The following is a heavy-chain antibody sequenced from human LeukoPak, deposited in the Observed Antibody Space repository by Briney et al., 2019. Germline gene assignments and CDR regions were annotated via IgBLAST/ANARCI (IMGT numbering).Heavy chain of an antibody. D-gene: IGHD2-8*01. V-gene: IGHV3-48*03. Sequence: GGSLRLSCAASGFTFSSYEMNWVRQAPGKGLEWGSYISTSGRTIYYADSVKGRFTISRDNAQNSLYLQMNSLRAEDTAVYYCARGLSVYARTLYYFDSWGQGTLVTVSS. CDR3: ARGLSVYARTLYYFDS. CDR1: GFTFSSYE. CDR2: ISTSGRTI. J-gene: IGHJ4*02.